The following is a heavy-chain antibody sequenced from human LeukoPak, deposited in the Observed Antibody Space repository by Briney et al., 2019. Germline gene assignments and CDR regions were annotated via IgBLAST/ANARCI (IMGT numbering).Heavy chain of an antibody. D-gene: IGHD5-24*01. Sequence: GGSLRLSCAASGFTFSSYGMHWVRQAPGKGLEWVAFIRYDGSNKYYADSVKGRFTISRDNSKNTLYLQMNSLRAEDTAVYYCAKDIDAYNQYYFDYWGQGTLVTVSS. CDR3: AKDIDAYNQYYFDY. V-gene: IGHV3-30*02. CDR1: GFTFSSYG. J-gene: IGHJ4*02. CDR2: IRYDGSNK.